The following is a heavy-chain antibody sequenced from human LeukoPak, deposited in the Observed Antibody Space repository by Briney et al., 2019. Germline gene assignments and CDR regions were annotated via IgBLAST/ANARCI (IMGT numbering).Heavy chain of an antibody. CDR3: ATAPLFGELW. D-gene: IGHD3-10*01. Sequence: GASVKVSCKVSGYTLTELSMHWVRQAPGKGLEWMGGFDPEDGETIYAQKFQGRVTMAEDTSIDTAYMELSSLRSEDTAVYYCATAPLFGELWWGQGTLVTVSS. V-gene: IGHV1-24*01. J-gene: IGHJ1*01. CDR2: FDPEDGET. CDR1: GYTLTELS.